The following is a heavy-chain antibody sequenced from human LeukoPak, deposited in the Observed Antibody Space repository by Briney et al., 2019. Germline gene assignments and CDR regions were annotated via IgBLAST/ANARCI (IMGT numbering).Heavy chain of an antibody. J-gene: IGHJ6*03. Sequence: GGSLRLSCAASGFTFDDYAMHWVRQAPGRGLEWVSLISWDGGSTYYADSVKGRFTISRDNSKNSLYLQMNSLRAEDTAVYYCARDGYSYGPYYYYYYMDVWGKGTTVTVSS. V-gene: IGHV3-43D*03. CDR2: ISWDGGST. CDR1: GFTFDDYA. D-gene: IGHD5-18*01. CDR3: ARDGYSYGPYYYYYYMDV.